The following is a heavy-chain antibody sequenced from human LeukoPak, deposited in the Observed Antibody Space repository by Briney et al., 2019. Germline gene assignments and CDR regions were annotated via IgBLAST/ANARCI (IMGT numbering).Heavy chain of an antibody. V-gene: IGHV3-23*01. CDR2: ITGSGETK. J-gene: IGHJ4*02. CDR1: GFTFSDFA. Sequence: GGSLRLSCVVSGFTFSDFAMSWVRRAPGKGLEWVSAITGSGETKYYADSVKGRFTMSRDNSKNTLYLRMNSLRDEDTAEYFCAKESLVVIESYFDNWGQGTLVTVSS. CDR3: AKESLVVIESYFDN. D-gene: IGHD3-22*01.